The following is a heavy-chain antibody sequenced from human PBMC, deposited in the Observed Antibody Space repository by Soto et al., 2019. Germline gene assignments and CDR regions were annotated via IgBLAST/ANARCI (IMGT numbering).Heavy chain of an antibody. J-gene: IGHJ5*02. Sequence: QVQLQQWGAGLLKPSETLSLTCAVYGGSFSGYYWSWIHQPPGKGLGWIGEINHSGSTNYNPSLKSRVTISVDTSKNQFSLKLSSVTAADTAVYYCARGLIEYSSSSGFDPWGQGTLVTVSS. D-gene: IGHD6-6*01. CDR3: ARGLIEYSSSSGFDP. CDR1: GGSFSGYY. V-gene: IGHV4-34*01. CDR2: INHSGST.